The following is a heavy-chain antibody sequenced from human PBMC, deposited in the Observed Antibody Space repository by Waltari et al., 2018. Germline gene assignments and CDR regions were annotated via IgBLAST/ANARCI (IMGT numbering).Heavy chain of an antibody. CDR2: INAGNGNT. J-gene: IGHJ5*02. CDR3: ARVRGIAVAGRPRTYNWFDP. Sequence: QVQLVQSGAEVKKPGASVKVSCKASGYTFTSYAMHWVRQAPGQRLEWMGWINAGNGNTKYSQKFQGRVTITRDTSASTAYMELSSLRSEDTAVYYCARVRGIAVAGRPRTYNWFDPWGQGTLVTVSS. D-gene: IGHD6-19*01. V-gene: IGHV1-3*01. CDR1: GYTFTSYA.